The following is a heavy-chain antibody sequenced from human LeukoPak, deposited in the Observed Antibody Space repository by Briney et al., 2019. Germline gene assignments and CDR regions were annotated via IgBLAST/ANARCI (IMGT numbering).Heavy chain of an antibody. CDR3: ARDIEYYYDSSGYFNSFFDI. D-gene: IGHD3-22*01. V-gene: IGHV3-66*01. CDR1: GFSVSSNY. J-gene: IGHJ3*02. Sequence: GGSLRLSCAASGFSVSSNYMSWVRQAPGKGLEWVSVIYSGGTTYYADSVKGRFTISRDNAKNSLYLQMNSLRAEDTAVYYCARDIEYYYDSSGYFNSFFDIWGQGTMVTVSS. CDR2: IYSGGTT.